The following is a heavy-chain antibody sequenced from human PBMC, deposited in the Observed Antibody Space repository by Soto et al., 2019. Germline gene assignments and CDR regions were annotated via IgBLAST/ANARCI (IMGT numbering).Heavy chain of an antibody. J-gene: IGHJ4*02. D-gene: IGHD5-12*01. CDR1: GGTFSSYA. Sequence: AASVKVSCKASGGTFSSYAISWVRQAPGQGLEWMGGIIPIFGTANYAQKFQGRVTITADESTSTAYMELSSLRSEDTAVYYCASTRRDGYHFDYWGQGTLVTVSS. V-gene: IGHV1-69*13. CDR2: IIPIFGTA. CDR3: ASTRRDGYHFDY.